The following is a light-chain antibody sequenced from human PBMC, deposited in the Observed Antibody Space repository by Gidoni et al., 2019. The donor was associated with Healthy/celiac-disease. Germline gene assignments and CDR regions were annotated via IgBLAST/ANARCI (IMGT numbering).Light chain of an antibody. CDR1: SSNIGAGYD. Sequence: QSVLTQPPSVPGAPGQRVTISCTGSSSNIGAGYDVHWYQQLPGTAPILLIYGNNNRPSGVPDRFSGSKSGTSASLAITGLQAEDEADYYCQSYDSSLSGWVFGGGTKLTVL. V-gene: IGLV1-40*01. CDR2: GNN. J-gene: IGLJ2*01. CDR3: QSYDSSLSGWV.